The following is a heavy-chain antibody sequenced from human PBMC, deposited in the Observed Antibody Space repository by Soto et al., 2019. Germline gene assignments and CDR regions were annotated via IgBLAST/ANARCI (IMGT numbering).Heavy chain of an antibody. V-gene: IGHV4-59*08. J-gene: IGHJ5*02. CDR2: IYYSGST. CDR1: GGSISSYY. D-gene: IGHD2-2*01. CDR3: ARQSCSSTSCYSWVSWFDP. Sequence: PSXTLSLTCTVSGGSISSYYWSWIRQPPGKGLEWIGYIYYSGSTKYNPSLKSRVTISVDTSKNQLSLKLSSVTAADTAVYYCARQSCSSTSCYSWVSWFDPWGQGTLVTVSS.